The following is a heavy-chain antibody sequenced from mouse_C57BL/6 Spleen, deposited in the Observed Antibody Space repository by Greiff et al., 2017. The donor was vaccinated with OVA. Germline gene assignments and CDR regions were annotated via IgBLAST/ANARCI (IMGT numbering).Heavy chain of an antibody. D-gene: IGHD2-3*01. V-gene: IGHV5-15*01. CDR1: GFTFSDYG. Sequence: EVQLVESGGGLVQPGGSLKLSCAASGFTFSDYGMAWVRQAPRKGPEWVAFISNLAYSIYYADTVKGRFTISRENAKNTLYLEMSSLRSEDTAMYYCARPDDGYYPFAYWGQGTLVTVSA. J-gene: IGHJ3*01. CDR2: ISNLAYSI. CDR3: ARPDDGYYPFAY.